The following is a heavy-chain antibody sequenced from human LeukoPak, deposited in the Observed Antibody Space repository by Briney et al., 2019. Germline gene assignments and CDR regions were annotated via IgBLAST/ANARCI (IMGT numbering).Heavy chain of an antibody. CDR3: ARGEMATKAFDI. CDR1: GGTFSSYA. D-gene: IGHD5-24*01. J-gene: IGHJ3*02. Sequence: GASVKVSCKASGGTFSSYAISWVRQAPGQGLEWMGGIIPIFGTANYAQKFQGRVTITADESTSTAYMELSSLRSEDTAVYYCARGEMATKAFDIWGQGTMVTVSS. CDR2: IIPIFGTA. V-gene: IGHV1-69*13.